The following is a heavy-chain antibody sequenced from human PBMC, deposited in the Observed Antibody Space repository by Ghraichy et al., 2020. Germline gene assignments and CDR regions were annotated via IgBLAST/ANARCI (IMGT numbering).Heavy chain of an antibody. Sequence: GGSLRLSCAASEFTFGSYDMSWVRQAPGKGLERVSAISGSGGSTYYADSVKGRFTVSRDNSKNTVYLQMYSLRAEDTAVYYCAKSRSPIYCGGGSCFSRGVDYWGQGIVVTGS. V-gene: IGHV3-23*01. CDR2: ISGSGGST. D-gene: IGHD2-15*01. CDR3: AKSRSPIYCGGGSCFSRGVDY. CDR1: EFTFGSYD. J-gene: IGHJ4*02.